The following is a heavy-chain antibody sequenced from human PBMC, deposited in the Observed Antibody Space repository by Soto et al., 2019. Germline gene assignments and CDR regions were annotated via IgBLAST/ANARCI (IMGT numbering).Heavy chain of an antibody. J-gene: IGHJ6*02. CDR1: GFSISSYY. CDR2: IYYSGST. Sequence: SETLSLTCPFSGFSISSYYWSWIRQPPGKGLEWIGYIYYSGSTNYNPSLKSRVTISVDTSKNQFSLKLNSMTAADTAVYYCARQASAGKNYYAMDVWGQGTTVTVSS. CDR3: ARQASAGKNYYAMDV. D-gene: IGHD6-13*01. V-gene: IGHV4-59*08.